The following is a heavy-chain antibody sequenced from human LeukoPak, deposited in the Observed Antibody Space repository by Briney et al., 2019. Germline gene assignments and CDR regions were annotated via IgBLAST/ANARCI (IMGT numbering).Heavy chain of an antibody. CDR3: AKGAYDYIEIAYFDY. J-gene: IGHJ4*02. CDR2: IIGGSAST. Sequence: PGGSLRLSCVASGFSFNNYAMNWVRQAPGKGLEWVSIIIGGSASTFYVDSVKGRFTISRDKSKNTLYLQMNSLRAEDTAVYYCAKGAYDYIEIAYFDYWGQGSLVTVSS. CDR1: GFSFNNYA. D-gene: IGHD5-12*01. V-gene: IGHV3-23*01.